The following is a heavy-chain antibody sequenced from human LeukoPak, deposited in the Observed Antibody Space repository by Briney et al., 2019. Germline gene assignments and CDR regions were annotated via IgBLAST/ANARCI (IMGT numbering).Heavy chain of an antibody. V-gene: IGHV3-74*01. CDR1: GFTFSSYW. D-gene: IGHD1-26*01. J-gene: IGHJ4*02. Sequence: QAGGSLRLSCAASGFTFSSYWMHWVRQAPGKGLVWDSRINSDGSSTSYADSVKGRFTISRDNAKNTLYLQMNSLRAEDTAVYYCARARGVPAYYFDNWGQGTLVTVSS. CDR2: INSDGSST. CDR3: ARARGVPAYYFDN.